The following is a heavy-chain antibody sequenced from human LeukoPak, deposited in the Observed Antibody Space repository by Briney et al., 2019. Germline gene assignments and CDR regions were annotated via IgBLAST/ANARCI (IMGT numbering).Heavy chain of an antibody. CDR1: GVTFSSYA. CDR2: ISYDGSNK. Sequence: PGGSLRLSCAAAGVTFSSYAMHWVRQAPGKGLEWVAVISYDGSNKYYADSVKGRFTISRDNSKNTLYLQMNSLRAEDTAVYYCARGSITMSGVYWGQGTLVTVSS. J-gene: IGHJ4*02. D-gene: IGHD3-10*02. V-gene: IGHV3-30-3*01. CDR3: ARGSITMSGVY.